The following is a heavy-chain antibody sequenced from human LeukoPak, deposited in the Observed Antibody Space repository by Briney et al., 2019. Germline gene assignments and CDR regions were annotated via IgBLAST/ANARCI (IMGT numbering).Heavy chain of an antibody. D-gene: IGHD3-22*01. V-gene: IGHV3-7*01. CDR2: IKQDGSEK. Sequence: GGSPRLSCAASGFTFSRYWMSWVRQAPGKGLEWVAIIKQDGSEKYYVDSVKGRLTISRDNAKNSLYLQMNSLRAEDTAVYYCARDYYTDNSGLFDYWGQGTLVTVSS. J-gene: IGHJ4*02. CDR3: ARDYYTDNSGLFDY. CDR1: GFTFSRYW.